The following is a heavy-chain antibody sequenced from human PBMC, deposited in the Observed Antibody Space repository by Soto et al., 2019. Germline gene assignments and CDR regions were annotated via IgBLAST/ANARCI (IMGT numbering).Heavy chain of an antibody. Sequence: ASVKVSCKASGYTFTSYAMHWVRQAPGQRLEWMGWINAGNGNTKYSQKFQGRVTITRDTSASTAYMELSSLRSEDTAVYYCARPQAAAGTRRAFDIWGQGTMVTVSS. CDR1: GYTFTSYA. D-gene: IGHD6-13*01. V-gene: IGHV1-3*01. J-gene: IGHJ3*02. CDR2: INAGNGNT. CDR3: ARPQAAAGTRRAFDI.